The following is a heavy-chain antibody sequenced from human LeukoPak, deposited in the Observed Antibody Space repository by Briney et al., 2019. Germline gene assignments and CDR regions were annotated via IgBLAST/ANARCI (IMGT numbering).Heavy chain of an antibody. CDR2: IYTSGNT. Sequence: GGSLRLSCAASGFTVGSNYMSWVRQAPGKTLEWVSIIYTSGNTYYADSVKGRFTISRDNSKNTLYLQMNSLRAEDTAVYYCARVPDGYNLGSYFDPWGQGTLVTVSS. V-gene: IGHV3-53*01. J-gene: IGHJ5*02. CDR1: GFTVGSNY. CDR3: ARVPDGYNLGSYFDP. D-gene: IGHD5-24*01.